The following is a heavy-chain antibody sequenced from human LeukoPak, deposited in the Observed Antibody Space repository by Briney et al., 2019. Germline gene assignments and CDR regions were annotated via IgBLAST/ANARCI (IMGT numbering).Heavy chain of an antibody. CDR2: ISDSGGST. CDR3: AKRGVVIRVILVGFHKEAYYFDS. Sequence: GGSLRLSCAASGFTFSSYGMHWVRQAPGKGLEWVAGISDSGGSTNYADSVKGRFTISRDNPKNTLYLQMNSLRAEDTAVYFCAKRGVVIRVILVGFHKEAYYFDSWGQGALVTVSS. D-gene: IGHD3-22*01. CDR1: GFTFSSYG. J-gene: IGHJ4*02. V-gene: IGHV3-23*01.